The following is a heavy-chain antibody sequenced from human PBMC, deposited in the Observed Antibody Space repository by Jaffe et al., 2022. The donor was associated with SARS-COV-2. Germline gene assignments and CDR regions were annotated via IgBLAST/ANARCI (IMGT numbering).Heavy chain of an antibody. Sequence: QLQLQESGPGLVKPSETLSLTCTVSGGSISSSSYYWGWIRQPPGKGLEWIGSIYYSGSTYYNPSLKSRVTISVDTSKNQFSLKLSSVTAADTAVYYCARQNSGSYLYYYYYMDVWGKGTTVTVSS. J-gene: IGHJ6*03. V-gene: IGHV4-39*01. D-gene: IGHD1-26*01. CDR1: GGSISSSSYY. CDR2: IYYSGST. CDR3: ARQNSGSYLYYYYYMDV.